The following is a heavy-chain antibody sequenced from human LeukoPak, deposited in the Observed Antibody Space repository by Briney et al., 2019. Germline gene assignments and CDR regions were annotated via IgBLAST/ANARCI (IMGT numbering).Heavy chain of an antibody. CDR2: IYYSGST. J-gene: IGHJ4*02. D-gene: IGHD6-6*01. CDR3: AGTSIAYEFFDY. V-gene: IGHV4-31*03. Sequence: PSETLSLTCTVSGGSISSGGYYWSWIRQHPGNGLEWIGYIYYSGSTYYNPSLKSRVTISVDTSKNQFSLQLSSVTAADTAVYYCAGTSIAYEFFDYWGQGTLVIVSS. CDR1: GGSISSGGYY.